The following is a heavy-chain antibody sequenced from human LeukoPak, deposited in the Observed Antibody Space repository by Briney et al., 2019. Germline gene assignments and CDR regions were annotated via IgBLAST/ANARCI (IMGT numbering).Heavy chain of an antibody. Sequence: GGSLKLSCAASGFTFSSYSMNWVRQAPGKGLEWVSSISSSSSYIYYADSVKGRFTISRDNAKNSLYLQMNSLRAEDTAVYYCAKDRSSSSFLFDYWGQGTLVTVSS. J-gene: IGHJ4*02. CDR2: ISSSSSYI. CDR1: GFTFSSYS. D-gene: IGHD6-6*01. V-gene: IGHV3-21*01. CDR3: AKDRSSSSFLFDY.